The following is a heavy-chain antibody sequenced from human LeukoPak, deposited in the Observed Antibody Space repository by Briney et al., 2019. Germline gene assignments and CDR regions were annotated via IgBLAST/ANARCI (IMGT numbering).Heavy chain of an antibody. CDR1: GYTFTGYY. D-gene: IGHD3-22*01. Sequence: GASVKVSCKAFGYTFTGYYMHWVRQAPGQGLEWMGWINPNSGGTNYAQKFQGRVTMTRDTSISTAYMELSRLRSDDTAVYYCAGQLPYYYDSSGYPAVFDYWGQGTLVTVSS. CDR3: AGQLPYYYDSSGYPAVFDY. J-gene: IGHJ4*02. V-gene: IGHV1-2*02. CDR2: INPNSGGT.